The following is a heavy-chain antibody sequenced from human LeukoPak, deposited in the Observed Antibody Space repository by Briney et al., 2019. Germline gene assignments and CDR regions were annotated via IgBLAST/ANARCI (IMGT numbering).Heavy chain of an antibody. J-gene: IGHJ6*03. CDR2: IKQDGSEK. V-gene: IGHV3-7*01. D-gene: IGHD5-12*01. CDR1: GFTFSIYA. CDR3: ARDEIVATTKANYYYYMDV. Sequence: VGALRLSCAASGFTFSIYAMSWVREAPGKGLGRGANIKQDGSEKYYVESVKGGFTISRENAKNSLYMQMKRLRAEDTAVYYCARDEIVATTKANYYYYMDVWGKGTTVSVSS.